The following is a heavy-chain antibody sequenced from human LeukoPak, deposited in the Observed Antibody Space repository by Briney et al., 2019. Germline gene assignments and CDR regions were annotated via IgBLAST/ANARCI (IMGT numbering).Heavy chain of an antibody. V-gene: IGHV3-30*02. J-gene: IGHJ4*02. CDR1: GFTFSSSA. D-gene: IGHD2-8*02. Sequence: GGSLRLSCGASGFTFSSSAMHWVRQGPGKGLEWVAYIAHHGNNKYYADSVKGRFTISRDNSKGGLYLQMNSLRADDTAMYYCAKDGSWSCTDWGQGTLVRVSS. CDR3: AKDGSWSCTD. CDR2: IAHHGNNK.